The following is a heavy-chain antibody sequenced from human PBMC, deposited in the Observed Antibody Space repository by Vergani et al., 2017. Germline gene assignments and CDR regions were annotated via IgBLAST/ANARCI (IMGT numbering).Heavy chain of an antibody. D-gene: IGHD3-16*02. CDR2: INWNGGST. CDR1: GFTFDDYG. J-gene: IGHJ4*02. V-gene: IGHV3-20*04. Sequence: EVQLVESGGGVVRPGGSLRPSCAASGFTFDDYGMSWVRQAPGKGLEWVSGINWNGGSTGYADSVKGRFTISRDNAKNSLYLQMNSLRAEDTALYYCARGGRMIGLRLGELSLLGYWGQGTLVTVSS. CDR3: ARGGRMIGLRLGELSLLGY.